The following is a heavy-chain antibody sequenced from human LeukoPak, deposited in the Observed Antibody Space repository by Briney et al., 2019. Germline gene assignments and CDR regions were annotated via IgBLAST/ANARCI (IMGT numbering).Heavy chain of an antibody. CDR1: GVTVSSNY. D-gene: IGHD4-17*01. V-gene: IGHV3-53*01. J-gene: IGHJ4*02. CDR2: TYSGGST. Sequence: GGALRLSCAASGVTVSSNYMSWVREAPGKGLEWVSITYSGGSTYYADSVKGRFTISRDNSTNTLYLQMNILRAEDTAVYYCVRGDYGDYTLFDYWGQGTLVTVSS. CDR3: VRGDYGDYTLFDY.